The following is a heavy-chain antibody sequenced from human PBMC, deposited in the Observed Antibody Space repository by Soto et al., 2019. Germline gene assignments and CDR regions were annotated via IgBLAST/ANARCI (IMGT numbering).Heavy chain of an antibody. D-gene: IGHD3-3*01. CDR2: ISAYNGNT. CDR1: GYTFTSYG. V-gene: IGHV1-18*04. J-gene: IGHJ5*02. CDR3: ARDFWSGTFNWFGP. Sequence: GASVKVSCKASGYTFTSYGISWVRQAPGQGLEWMGWISAYNGNTNYAQKLQGRVTMTTDTSTSTAYMELRSLRSDDTAVYYCARDFWSGTFNWFGPWGQGTLVTVSS.